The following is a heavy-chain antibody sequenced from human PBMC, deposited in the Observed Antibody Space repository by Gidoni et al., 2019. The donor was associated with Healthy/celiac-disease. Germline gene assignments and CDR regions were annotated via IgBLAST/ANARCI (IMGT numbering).Heavy chain of an antibody. CDR1: GGSLSSSSYY. CDR2: IYYSGST. V-gene: IGHV4-39*01. D-gene: IGHD2-2*02. Sequence: QLQLQESGPGLVKPSETLSLTCTVSGGSLSSSSYYWGWIRQPPGKGLEWIGSIYYSGSTYYNPSLKSRVTISVDTSKNQFSLKLSSVTAADTAVYYCARPQDIVVVPAAIGWFDPWGQGTLVTVSS. CDR3: ARPQDIVVVPAAIGWFDP. J-gene: IGHJ5*02.